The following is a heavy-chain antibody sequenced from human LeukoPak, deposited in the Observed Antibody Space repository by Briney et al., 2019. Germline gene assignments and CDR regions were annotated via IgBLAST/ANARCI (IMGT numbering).Heavy chain of an antibody. CDR2: ISYDGSNK. Sequence: GGSLRLSCAASGFTFSGYAMHWVRQAPGKGLEWVAVISYDGSNKYYADSVKGRFTISRDNSKNTLYLQMNSLRAEDTAVYYCARDLARGGFGDPEPADYWGQGTLVTVSS. J-gene: IGHJ4*02. V-gene: IGHV3-30-3*01. CDR3: ARDLARGGFGDPEPADY. CDR1: GFTFSGYA. D-gene: IGHD3-10*01.